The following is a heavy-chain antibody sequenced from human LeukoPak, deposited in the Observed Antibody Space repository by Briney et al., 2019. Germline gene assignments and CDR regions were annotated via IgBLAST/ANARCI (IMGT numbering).Heavy chain of an antibody. V-gene: IGHV3-48*01. D-gene: IGHD5-12*01. CDR1: GFIFSQYS. Sequence: GGSLRLSCAASGFIFSQYSMNWVRQAPGKGLEWVSHIRSSSETFYADSVKGRFTISRDNARNSLYLQMNNLRGEDTAIYYCARDAGNSGYGCDLWGQGTLVTVYS. J-gene: IGHJ5*02. CDR2: IRSSSET. CDR3: ARDAGNSGYGCDL.